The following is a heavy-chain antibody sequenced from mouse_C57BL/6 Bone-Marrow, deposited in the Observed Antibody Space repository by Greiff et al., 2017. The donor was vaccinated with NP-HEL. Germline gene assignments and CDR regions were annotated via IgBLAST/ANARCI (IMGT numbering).Heavy chain of an antibody. CDR2: IRNKANGYTT. CDR3: ARSIYYDYADDPFYAMDY. CDR1: GFTFTDYY. J-gene: IGHJ4*01. D-gene: IGHD2-4*01. V-gene: IGHV7-3*01. Sequence: EVKVVESGGGLVQPGGSLSLSCAASGFTFTDYYMGWVRQPPGKALEWLVFIRNKANGYTTEYSASVKGRFTISRDNSQSILYLQMNALRAEDSATYYCARSIYYDYADDPFYAMDYWGQGTSVTVSS.